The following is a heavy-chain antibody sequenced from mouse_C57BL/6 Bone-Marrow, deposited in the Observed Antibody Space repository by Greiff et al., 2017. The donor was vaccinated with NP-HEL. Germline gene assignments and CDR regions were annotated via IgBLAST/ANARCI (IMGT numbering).Heavy chain of an antibody. CDR1: GYAFTNYL. Sequence: VQLQQSGAELVRPGTSVKVSCKASGYAFTNYLIEWVKQRPGQGLEWIGVINPGSGGTNYNEKFKGKATLTADKSSSTAYMQLSSLTSEVSAVYFCARNRYYFDYWGQGTTLTVSS. CDR2: INPGSGGT. V-gene: IGHV1-54*01. CDR3: ARNRYYFDY. J-gene: IGHJ2*01.